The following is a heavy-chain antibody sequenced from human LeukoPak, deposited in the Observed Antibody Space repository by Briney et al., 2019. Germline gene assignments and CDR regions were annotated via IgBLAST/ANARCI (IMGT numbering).Heavy chain of an antibody. CDR3: ARQPGSGA. D-gene: IGHD1-14*01. V-gene: IGHV5-51*01. CDR2: IFPGDSDT. CDR1: GYSFSSYW. J-gene: IGHJ5*02. Sequence: GESLKISCKGSGYSFSSYWIAWVRQMPGKGLEWIGIIFPGDSDTRYSPSFQGQVTISADMSNSTAYLQWRSLRASGTAMYYCARQPGSGAWGQGTLVTVSS.